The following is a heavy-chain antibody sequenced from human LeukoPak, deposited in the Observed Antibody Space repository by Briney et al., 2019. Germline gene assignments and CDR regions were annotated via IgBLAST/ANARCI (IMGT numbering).Heavy chain of an antibody. J-gene: IGHJ6*03. CDR2: ITWNGGST. Sequence: GGSLRLSCAASGFTFNDYGMSWVRQAPGQGPEWVSGITWNGGSTDYAASVKGRFTISRDNAKNSLYLRMNSLRDEDTALYYCARGGGSIRHSYYYYVDVWGKGTTVTVSS. D-gene: IGHD2-15*01. V-gene: IGHV3-20*04. CDR3: ARGGGSIRHSYYYYVDV. CDR1: GFTFNDYG.